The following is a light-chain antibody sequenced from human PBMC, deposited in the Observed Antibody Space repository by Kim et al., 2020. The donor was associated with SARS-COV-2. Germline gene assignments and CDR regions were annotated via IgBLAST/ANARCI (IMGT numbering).Light chain of an antibody. CDR1: NSGSNS. CDR2: YDS. J-gene: IGLJ2*01. Sequence: APGNTASITCGGNNSGSNSVPWYQQKPGQAPVLVIYYDSDRPSGIPERFSGSNSGNTATLTISRVEAGDEADYYCQVWDSYSDHVVFGGGTQLTVL. CDR3: QVWDSYSDHVV. V-gene: IGLV3-21*04.